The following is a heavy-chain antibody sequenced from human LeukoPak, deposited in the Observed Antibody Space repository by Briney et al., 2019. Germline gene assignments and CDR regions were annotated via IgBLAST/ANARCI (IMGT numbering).Heavy chain of an antibody. CDR2: IIPIFGTA. Sequence: SVKVSCKASGYTFTSYGISWVQQAPGQGLEWMGGIIPIFGTANYAQKFQGRVTITADESTSTAYMELSSLRSEDTAVYYCARGYYDSSFGYWGQGTLVTVSS. J-gene: IGHJ4*02. CDR1: GYTFTSYG. CDR3: ARGYYDSSFGY. D-gene: IGHD3-22*01. V-gene: IGHV1-69*13.